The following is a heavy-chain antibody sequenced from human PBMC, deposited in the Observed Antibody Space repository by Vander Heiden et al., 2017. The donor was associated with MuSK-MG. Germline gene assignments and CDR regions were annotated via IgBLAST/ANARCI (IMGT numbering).Heavy chain of an antibody. D-gene: IGHD3-10*01. J-gene: IGHJ4*02. CDR3: AKDRYYGSGSYYTLLYFDY. CDR2: ISYDGSNK. CDR1: GFTSSSYG. V-gene: IGHV3-30*18. Sequence: QVQLVESGGGVVQPGRSLRLSCAASGFTSSSYGMHWVRQAPGKGLEWVAVISYDGSNKYYADSVKGRFTISRDNSKNTLYLQMNSLRAEDTAVYYCAKDRYYGSGSYYTLLYFDYWGQGTLVTVSS.